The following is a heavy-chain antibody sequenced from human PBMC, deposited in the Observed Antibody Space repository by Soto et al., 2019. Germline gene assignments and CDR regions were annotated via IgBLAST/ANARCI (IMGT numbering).Heavy chain of an antibody. CDR2: IYYSGST. D-gene: IGHD3-10*01. Sequence: QVQLQESGSGLVKASQTLSLTCTLSGTSISSGGYYWSWIRQHPGKGLEWIGYIYYSGSTSYNPSLKSRTTISLVMSKNQCSLRLSSVTAADTAVYYCARANYGSGSYLPYWGRGTLVTVSS. V-gene: IGHV4-31*03. CDR1: GTSISSGGYY. CDR3: ARANYGSGSYLPY. J-gene: IGHJ4*02.